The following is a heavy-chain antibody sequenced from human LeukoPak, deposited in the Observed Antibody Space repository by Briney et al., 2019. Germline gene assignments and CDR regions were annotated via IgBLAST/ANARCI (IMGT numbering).Heavy chain of an antibody. D-gene: IGHD3-10*01. Sequence: GGSLRLSCAASGLSLSEYYMSWIRQAPGKGLEWVSSITSSGGTKYYADPVKGRFTISRDNAKNSLYLEMNSLRVEDTAMYYCARDGRSGDWGQGTMVTVSS. CDR3: ARDGRSGD. CDR1: GLSLSEYY. V-gene: IGHV3-11*04. CDR2: ITSSGGTK. J-gene: IGHJ3*01.